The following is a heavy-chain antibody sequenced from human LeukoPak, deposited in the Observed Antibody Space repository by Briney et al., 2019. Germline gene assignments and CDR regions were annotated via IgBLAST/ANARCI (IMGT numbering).Heavy chain of an antibody. CDR2: ISSSSSYI. CDR1: GFTFSSYS. J-gene: IGHJ6*03. CDR3: ARDPTIAAAGYYYYYMDV. V-gene: IGHV3-21*01. Sequence: PGGSLRLSCAASGFTFSSYSMNWVRQAPGKGLEWVSSISSSSSYIYYADSVKGRFTISRDNAKNSLYLQMNSLRAEDTAVYYCARDPTIAAAGYYYYYMDVWGKGTTVTVSS. D-gene: IGHD6-13*01.